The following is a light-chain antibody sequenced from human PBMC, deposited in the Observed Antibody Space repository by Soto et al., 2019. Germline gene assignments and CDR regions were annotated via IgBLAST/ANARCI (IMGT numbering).Light chain of an antibody. CDR1: TSNIGTFY. CDR2: LGD. V-gene: IGLV1-47*02. J-gene: IGLJ1*01. Sequence: QAVVTQPPSASSTPGQTATISCSGSTSNIGTFYVYWYQHLPGTAPKLLIYLGDQRASGVSDRFSGSKSGTSASLAINGLRSDDEADYYCAAWDDNLNAYVFGSGTKVTVL. CDR3: AAWDDNLNAYV.